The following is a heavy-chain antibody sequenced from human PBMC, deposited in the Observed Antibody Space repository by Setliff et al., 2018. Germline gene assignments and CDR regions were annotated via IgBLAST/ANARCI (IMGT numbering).Heavy chain of an antibody. CDR2: VYYSGLT. CDR1: GGSISTYY. Sequence: SETLSLTCTVSGGSISTYYWSWIRHPPGKGLEFIGYVYYSGLTNYDPSLKGRVSMSVDSSKTQFSLKLSSVTAADTAVYDCARGGTYRYFDYWGQGALVTVSS. CDR3: ARGGTYRYFDY. J-gene: IGHJ4*02. V-gene: IGHV4-59*01.